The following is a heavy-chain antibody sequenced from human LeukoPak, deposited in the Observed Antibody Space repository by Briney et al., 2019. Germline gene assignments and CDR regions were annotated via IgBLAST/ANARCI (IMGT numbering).Heavy chain of an antibody. CDR2: INPSDAST. Sequence: GASVKVSCKASGYTFTSYYMHWVRQAPGQGPEWMGIINPSDASTTYAQKFQGRVTMTMDMSTSTVYMELSSLRSEDTAVYYCARLARYSWSPISPLYYYYYMDVWGKGTTVTVSS. J-gene: IGHJ6*03. V-gene: IGHV1-46*01. CDR1: GYTFTSYY. D-gene: IGHD1-26*01. CDR3: ARLARYSWSPISPLYYYYYMDV.